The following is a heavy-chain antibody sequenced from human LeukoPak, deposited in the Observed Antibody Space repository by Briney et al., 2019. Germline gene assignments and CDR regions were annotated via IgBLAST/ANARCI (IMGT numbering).Heavy chain of an antibody. J-gene: IGHJ4*02. V-gene: IGHV4-59*01. CDR1: GGSINNLF. CDR2: FSYSGGT. Sequence: SETLSLTCTVSGGSINNLFWTWIRQPPGKGLEWIGYFSYSGGTTYNPSLKSRVTISIDTSKNQFSLDLNSVTAADTAVYYCAREGPLGKYYDYWGPGTLVTVSS. D-gene: IGHD3-16*01. CDR3: AREGPLGKYYDY.